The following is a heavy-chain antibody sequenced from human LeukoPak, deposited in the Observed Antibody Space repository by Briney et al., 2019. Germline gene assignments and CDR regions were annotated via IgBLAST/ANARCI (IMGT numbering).Heavy chain of an antibody. J-gene: IGHJ4*02. Sequence: GSLRLSCVASGFPFSSYWMNWVRQAPGKGLVWVSRIASDGSSTTYADSVKGRFTISRDNSKNTLYLQMNSLRAEDTAVYYCAREIRGYSNFDYWGQGTLVTVSS. CDR2: IASDGSST. CDR3: AREIRGYSNFDY. D-gene: IGHD5-18*01. V-gene: IGHV3-74*01. CDR1: GFPFSSYW.